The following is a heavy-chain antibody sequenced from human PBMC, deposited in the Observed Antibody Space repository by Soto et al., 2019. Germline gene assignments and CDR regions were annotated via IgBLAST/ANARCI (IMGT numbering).Heavy chain of an antibody. V-gene: IGHV1-58*01. D-gene: IGHD3-22*01. J-gene: IGHJ4*02. CDR1: GFTFTNSA. Sequence: QMQLVQSGPEVKKPGTSVKVSCKASGFTFTNSAVQWVRQARGQRLEWIGWIVVGSGKTNYTQKFQERVTITRDMSTSTAYMEVSSLRSEDTAVYYCAADNMIVVIWGLGTLVTVSS. CDR3: AADNMIVVI. CDR2: IVVGSGKT.